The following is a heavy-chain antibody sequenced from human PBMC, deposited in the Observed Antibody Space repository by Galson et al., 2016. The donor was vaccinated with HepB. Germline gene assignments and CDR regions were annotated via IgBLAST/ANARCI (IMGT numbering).Heavy chain of an antibody. Sequence: SVKVSCKASGYIFDTSGISWVRQAPGQGLDWSGWNSGHNGDTKYAHKFQGRVTMTTDSSTGTAYMHLRSLTTDDTAVYYCERDRYFGSGPRFDHWGQGTVVSASS. J-gene: IGHJ4*02. CDR1: GYIFDTSG. V-gene: IGHV1-18*01. D-gene: IGHD3-9*01. CDR2: NSGHNGDT. CDR3: ERDRYFGSGPRFDH.